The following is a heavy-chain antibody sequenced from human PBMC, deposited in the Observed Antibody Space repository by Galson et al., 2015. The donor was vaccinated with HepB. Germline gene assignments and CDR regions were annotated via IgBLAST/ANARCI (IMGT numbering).Heavy chain of an antibody. CDR2: ISSSSSYI. CDR3: ARGIRGPNLDY. V-gene: IGHV3-21*01. Sequence: SLRLSCAASGFTFSSYAMSWVRQAPGKGLEWVSSISSSSSYIYYADSVKGRFTISRDNAKNSLYLQMNSLRAEDTAVYYCARGIRGPNLDYWGQGTLVTVSS. CDR1: GFTFSSYA. J-gene: IGHJ4*02. D-gene: IGHD3/OR15-3a*01.